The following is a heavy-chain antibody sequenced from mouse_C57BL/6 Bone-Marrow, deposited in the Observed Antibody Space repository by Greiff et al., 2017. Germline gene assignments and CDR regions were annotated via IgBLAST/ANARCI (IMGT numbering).Heavy chain of an antibody. CDR1: GYTFTDYY. D-gene: IGHD1-1*01. Sequence: QVQLKQSGAELVRPGASVKLSCKASGYTFTDYYINWVKQRPGQGLEWIARIYPGSGNTYYNEKFKGKATLTAEKSSSTAYMQLSSLTSEDSAVYFCAREGTTVVADYYAMDYWGQGTSVTVSS. CDR3: AREGTTVVADYYAMDY. J-gene: IGHJ4*01. CDR2: IYPGSGNT. V-gene: IGHV1-76*01.